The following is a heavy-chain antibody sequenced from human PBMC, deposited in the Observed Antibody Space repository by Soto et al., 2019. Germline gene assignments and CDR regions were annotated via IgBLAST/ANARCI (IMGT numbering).Heavy chain of an antibody. CDR2: IKYDGSEK. CDR3: ASSPHKDSRPDY. D-gene: IGHD3-22*01. J-gene: IGHJ4*02. Sequence: EVHLVESGGGLVQPGGSLRLSCAASGFTFSSYWMSWVRQAPGRGLEGMAHIKYDGSEKYYVDSVKGRLTISRDNAKNSLYLQMNSLRAEDTAVYYCASSPHKDSRPDYWGQGTLVTVSS. CDR1: GFTFSSYW. V-gene: IGHV3-7*03.